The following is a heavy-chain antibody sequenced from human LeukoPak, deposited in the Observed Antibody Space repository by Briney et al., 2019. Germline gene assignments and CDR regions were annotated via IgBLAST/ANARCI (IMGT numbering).Heavy chain of an antibody. CDR2: IWYDGSNK. J-gene: IGHJ6*02. CDR1: GFTFTNYA. CDR3: ARGKDTAMVNYGMDV. V-gene: IGHV3-33*01. D-gene: IGHD5-18*01. Sequence: PGGSLRLSCSASGFTFTNYAIHWVRQAPGKGLEWVAVIWYDGSNKYYADSVKGRFTISRDNSKNTLYLQMNSLRAEDTAVYYCARGKDTAMVNYGMDVWGQGTTVTVSS.